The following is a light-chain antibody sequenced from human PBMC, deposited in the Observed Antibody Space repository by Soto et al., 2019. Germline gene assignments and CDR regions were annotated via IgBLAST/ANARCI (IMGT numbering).Light chain of an antibody. Sequence: DIQLTQSPSFLSASVGDRVTITCRASQGISSYLAWYQQKPGKAPKLLIYAASTLQSGVPSRFSGSGSGTEFILSINSLQPEDIATYYCLQVSSFPRTFGQGTKVDIK. V-gene: IGKV1-9*01. CDR3: LQVSSFPRT. CDR1: QGISSY. CDR2: AAS. J-gene: IGKJ1*01.